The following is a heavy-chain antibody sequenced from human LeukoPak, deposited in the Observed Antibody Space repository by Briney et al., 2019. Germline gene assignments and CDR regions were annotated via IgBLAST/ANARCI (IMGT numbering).Heavy chain of an antibody. Sequence: GGSLRLSCAASGFTFSSYSMNWVRQAPGKGLEWVSSISSGSSYIYYADSVKGRFTISRDNAKNSLYLQMNSLRAEDTAVYYCARDHGVVYYYYMDVWGKGTTVTVSS. CDR2: ISSGSSYI. D-gene: IGHD3-3*01. J-gene: IGHJ6*03. CDR1: GFTFSSYS. V-gene: IGHV3-21*01. CDR3: ARDHGVVYYYYMDV.